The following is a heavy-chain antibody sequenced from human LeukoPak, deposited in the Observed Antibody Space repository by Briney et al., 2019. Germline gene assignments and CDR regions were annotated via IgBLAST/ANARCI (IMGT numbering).Heavy chain of an antibody. D-gene: IGHD3-10*01. CDR3: AKDPHGSGSYLYYFDY. CDR2: IWYDGSNK. CDR1: GFTFSSYG. V-gene: IGHV3-30*02. J-gene: IGHJ4*02. Sequence: PGGSLRLSCAASGFTFSSYGMHWVRQAPGKGLEWVAVIWYDGSNKYYADSVKGRFTISRDNSKNTLYLQMNSLRPEDTAVYYCAKDPHGSGSYLYYFDYWGQGTLVTVSS.